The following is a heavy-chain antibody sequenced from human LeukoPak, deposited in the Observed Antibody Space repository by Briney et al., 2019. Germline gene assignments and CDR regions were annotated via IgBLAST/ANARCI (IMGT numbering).Heavy chain of an antibody. CDR3: ARITGTGVGAIPYYFDY. J-gene: IGHJ4*02. Sequence: ASVKVSCKASGYTFTGYYMHWVRQAPGQGLEWMGWINPNSGGTNYAQKFQGRVTMTRDTSISTAYMELSRLRSDDTAVYYCARITGTGVGAIPYYFDYWGQETLVTVSS. CDR2: INPNSGGT. V-gene: IGHV1-2*02. CDR1: GYTFTGYY. D-gene: IGHD1-26*01.